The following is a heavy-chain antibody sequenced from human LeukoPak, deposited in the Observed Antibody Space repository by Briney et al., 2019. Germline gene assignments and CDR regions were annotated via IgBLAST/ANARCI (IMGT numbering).Heavy chain of an antibody. CDR2: IYPGDSDT. J-gene: IGHJ5*02. CDR3: ARLADTTS. CDR1: GYTFTDYW. V-gene: IGHV5-51*01. D-gene: IGHD1-26*01. Sequence: HGESLKISCKGSGYTFTDYWIAWARQMPGQGLEWMGIIYPGDSDTRYSPSFQGQVTISADKSTTTAFLQWSSLKASDTAMYFCARLADTTSWGQGTLVTVSS.